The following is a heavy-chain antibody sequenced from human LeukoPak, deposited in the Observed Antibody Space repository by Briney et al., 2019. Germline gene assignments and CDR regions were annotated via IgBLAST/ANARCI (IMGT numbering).Heavy chain of an antibody. Sequence: GGSLRLSCAASGFTFSSYEMNWVRQAPGKGLEWVSYISTSGSTVYYAYADSVKGRFTISRDNAKNSLYLQLNTLRDEDTGVYFCARASASYFDYWGQGTLVTVSS. CDR2: ISTSGSTV. CDR1: GFTFSSYE. J-gene: IGHJ4*02. CDR3: ARASASYFDY. V-gene: IGHV3-48*03.